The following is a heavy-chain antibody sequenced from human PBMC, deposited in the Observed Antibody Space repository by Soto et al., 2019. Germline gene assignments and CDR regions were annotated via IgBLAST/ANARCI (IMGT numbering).Heavy chain of an antibody. CDR3: SRAAGDPRYEYYFDY. D-gene: IGHD7-27*01. V-gene: IGHV3-21*01. Sequence: GESLKISCAASGFTFSSYSMNWVRQAPGKGLEWVSSISSSSSYIYYAYSVKGRFTISIDNAKNSLYLQMDNLRAVDKAVYYCSRAAGDPRYEYYFDYWGQGTLVTVSS. CDR1: GFTFSSYS. CDR2: ISSSSSYI. J-gene: IGHJ4*02.